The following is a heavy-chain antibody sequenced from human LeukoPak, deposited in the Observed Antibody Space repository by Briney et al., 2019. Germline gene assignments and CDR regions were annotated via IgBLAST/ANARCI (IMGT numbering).Heavy chain of an antibody. D-gene: IGHD6-13*01. CDR2: ISGSGGST. CDR3: ARKWGIPSIAAAGTGVGAFDI. Sequence: GGSLRLSCAASGFTFSNYAMSWVRQAPGKGLEWVSAISGSGGSTYYADSVKGRFTISRDNSKNTLYLQMNSLRAEDTAVYYCARKWGIPSIAAAGTGVGAFDIWGQGTMVTVSS. V-gene: IGHV3-23*01. CDR1: GFTFSNYA. J-gene: IGHJ3*02.